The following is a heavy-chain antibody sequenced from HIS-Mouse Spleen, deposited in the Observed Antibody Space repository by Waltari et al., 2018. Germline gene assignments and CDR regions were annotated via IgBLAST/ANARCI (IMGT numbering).Heavy chain of an antibody. D-gene: IGHD1-1*01. Sequence: EVQLVESGGGLVQPGGSLRLSCAASGFTFSSYWMHWVRQAPGKGLVWVSRFNSDGSSTSYADTVKGRFTISRDNAKNTLYLQMNSLRAEDTAVYYCARYLELDAFDIWGQGTMVTVSS. CDR2: FNSDGSST. J-gene: IGHJ3*02. CDR3: ARYLELDAFDI. V-gene: IGHV3-74*01. CDR1: GFTFSSYW.